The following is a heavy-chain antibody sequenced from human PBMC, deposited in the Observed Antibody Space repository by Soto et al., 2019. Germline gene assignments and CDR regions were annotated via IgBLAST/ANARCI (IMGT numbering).Heavy chain of an antibody. V-gene: IGHV4-31*03. CDR2: IYYSGST. CDR3: ARIGATVTKAPYYYGMDV. D-gene: IGHD4-17*01. CDR1: GGSLSSGGYY. J-gene: IGHJ6*02. Sequence: PSETLSLTCTVSGGSLSSGGYYWRWIRQHPGKGLEWIGYIYYSGSTYYNPSLKSRVTISVDTSKNQFSLKLSSVTAADTAVYYCARIGATVTKAPYYYGMDVWGQGTTVTVSS.